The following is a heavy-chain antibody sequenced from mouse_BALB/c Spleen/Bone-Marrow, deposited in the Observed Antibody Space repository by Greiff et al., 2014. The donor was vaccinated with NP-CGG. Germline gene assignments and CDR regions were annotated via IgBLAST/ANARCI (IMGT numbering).Heavy chain of an antibody. CDR2: ISSGGST. D-gene: IGHD2-3*01. V-gene: IGHV5-6-5*01. CDR3: AREVDGWYYFDY. CDR1: GFTFSSYA. Sequence: EVHLVESGGGLVKPGGSLKLSCAASGFTFSSYAMSWVRQTPEKRLEWVASISSGGSTYYPDSVKGRFTISGDNARNILYLQMSSLRPEDTAMYYCAREVDGWYYFDYWGQGTTLTVSS. J-gene: IGHJ2*01.